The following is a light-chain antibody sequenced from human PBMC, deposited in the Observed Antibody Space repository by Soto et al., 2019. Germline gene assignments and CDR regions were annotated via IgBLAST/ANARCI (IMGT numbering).Light chain of an antibody. V-gene: IGKV1-39*01. CDR2: AAS. CDR3: PQTYSTPEP. J-gene: IGKJ1*01. Sequence: IKVTHPPSSLSASIRDRVTINCLASQSISSYLNWYQQKPGKAPKLLIYAASSLQSGVPSRFSGSGSGTDFTLTISSLQPEDFTTYYCPQTYSTPEPFAQGSKVDIK. CDR1: QSISSY.